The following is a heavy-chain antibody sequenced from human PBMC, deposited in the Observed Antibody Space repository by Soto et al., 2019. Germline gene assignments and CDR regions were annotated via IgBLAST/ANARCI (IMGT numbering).Heavy chain of an antibody. V-gene: IGHV1-69*01. CDR1: GVTFTSET. CDR3: ATELGENPASPFDS. J-gene: IGHJ4*01. D-gene: IGHD2-21*01. Sequence: QVQLVQSGAEVKKPGSSVKVSCKASGVTFTSETISWVRQAPGQGLEWMGGIIHLFGAASYAQKFQGRVTITADESTSTVYLELRSLRSDDTAVYYCATELGENPASPFDSGGNGTLVTVSS. CDR2: IIHLFGAA.